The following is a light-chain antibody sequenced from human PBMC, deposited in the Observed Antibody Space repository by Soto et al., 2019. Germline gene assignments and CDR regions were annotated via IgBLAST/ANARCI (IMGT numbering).Light chain of an antibody. CDR1: RSDVGGFKL. V-gene: IGLV2-23*01. Sequence: QSALTQPASVSGSPGQAITLSCTGTRSDVGGFKLVSWYQQHPGKAPKLMIHEDTKRPSGVSNRFSGSKSGNTASLTISGLQAEDEADYYCSSYAGRSTWVFGGGTKLTVL. CDR3: SSYAGRSTWV. J-gene: IGLJ3*02. CDR2: EDT.